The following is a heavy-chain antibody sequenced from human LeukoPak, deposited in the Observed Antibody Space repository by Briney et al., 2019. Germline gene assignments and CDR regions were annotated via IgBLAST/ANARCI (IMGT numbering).Heavy chain of an antibody. J-gene: IGHJ5*02. CDR1: GYTFTGYY. D-gene: IGHD3-3*01. V-gene: IGHV1-2*02. Sequence: ASVKVSCKASGYTFTGYYMHWVRQAPGQGLEWMGWINPNSGGTNYAQKFQGRVTMTRDTSISTAYMELSRLRSDDTAVYYCAREITIFGVPHNNWFDPWGQGTLVTVSS. CDR3: AREITIFGVPHNNWFDP. CDR2: INPNSGGT.